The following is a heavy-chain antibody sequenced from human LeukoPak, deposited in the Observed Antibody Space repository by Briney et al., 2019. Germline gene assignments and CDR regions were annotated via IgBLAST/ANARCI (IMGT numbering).Heavy chain of an antibody. CDR2: INGRGGII. CDR3: AREGDGSRYYFDY. J-gene: IGHJ4*02. V-gene: IGHV3-48*04. D-gene: IGHD2-21*01. Sequence: PGGSLRLSCKASGVSFSNYYMYWGRQAPGQGREWLSHINGRGGIINYADSVKGRWTISRDNATNSLDLHMSSLGAEDTAVYYCAREGDGSRYYFDYWGQGTLVTVSS. CDR1: GVSFSNYY.